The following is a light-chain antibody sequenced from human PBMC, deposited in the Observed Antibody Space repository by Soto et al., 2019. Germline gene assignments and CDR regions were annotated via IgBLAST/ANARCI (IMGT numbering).Light chain of an antibody. Sequence: QSALTQPASVSGSPGQSITISCTGTSSDVGGYNYVSWYQQHPGKAPKLMISEVSNRPSGVSNRFSGSKSGNTASLTISGLPAEDEADYYCSSYTSSSTLVFGGGTQLTVL. J-gene: IGLJ2*01. V-gene: IGLV2-14*01. CDR3: SSYTSSSTLV. CDR1: SSDVGGYNY. CDR2: EVS.